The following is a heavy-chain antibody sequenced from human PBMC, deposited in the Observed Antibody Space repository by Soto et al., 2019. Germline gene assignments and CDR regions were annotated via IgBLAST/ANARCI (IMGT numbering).Heavy chain of an antibody. J-gene: IGHJ6*02. CDR2: IIPIFGTA. D-gene: IGHD1-26*01. Sequence: QVQLVQSGAEVKKPGSSVKVSCKASGGTFSSYAISWVQQAPGQGLEWMGGIIPIFGTANYAQKFQGRVTITADESTSTAYMELSSLRSEDTAVYHCARARNEREPRYYYYYGMDVWGQGTTVTVSS. CDR1: GGTFSSYA. CDR3: ARARNEREPRYYYYYGMDV. V-gene: IGHV1-69*01.